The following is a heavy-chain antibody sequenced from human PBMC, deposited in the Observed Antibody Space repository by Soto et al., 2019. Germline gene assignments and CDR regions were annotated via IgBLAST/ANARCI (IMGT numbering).Heavy chain of an antibody. CDR2: ISGSGVST. J-gene: IGHJ4*02. Sequence: EVQLLESGGGLVQPGGSLRLSCAASGFNFRNYAMCWVRQAPGKGLEWVSCISGSGVSTNYEDSVKGRFNISRDNSKNTLYVQMIHLRAEDTTAYYCAKGVDTAMNTEGLPLDSWGQGTLVTVSS. V-gene: IGHV3-23*01. CDR3: AKGVDTAMNTEGLPLDS. D-gene: IGHD5-18*01. CDR1: GFNFRNYA.